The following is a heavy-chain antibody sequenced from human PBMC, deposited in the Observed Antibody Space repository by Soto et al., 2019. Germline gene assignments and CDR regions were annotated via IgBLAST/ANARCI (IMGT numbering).Heavy chain of an antibody. Sequence: EVHLLQSGGGLVQTGGSLRLSCATSGFTLSNSVMSWVRQAPGKGLEWVSTIAGKTYYSDSVKGRFTISRDNSQSTLYLQLNSLRAEDTAVYYCARKIDVPTGMLDHWGQGTLVTVSS. CDR3: ARKIDVPTGMLDH. J-gene: IGHJ4*02. CDR2: IAGKT. V-gene: IGHV3-23*01. CDR1: GFTLSNSV. D-gene: IGHD1-1*01.